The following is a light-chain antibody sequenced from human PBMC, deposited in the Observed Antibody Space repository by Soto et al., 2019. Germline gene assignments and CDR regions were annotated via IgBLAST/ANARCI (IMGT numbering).Light chain of an antibody. Sequence: ESVLTQSPATLSSSPGERATLSCGACLSVGVDLAWYQQKLGQSPRLLIYDASNRATGLPARFSGSGSGTDFTLPISCLEPEDFAVYYCQQRSSWPLTFGGVTKLDIK. CDR1: LSVGVD. V-gene: IGKV3-11*01. J-gene: IGKJ4*01. CDR2: DAS. CDR3: QQRSSWPLT.